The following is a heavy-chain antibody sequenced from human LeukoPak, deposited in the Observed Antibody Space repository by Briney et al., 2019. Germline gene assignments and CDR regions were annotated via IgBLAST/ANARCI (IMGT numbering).Heavy chain of an antibody. CDR1: GFPFTFA. D-gene: IGHD6-6*01. CDR2: ISGSGGDT. CDR3: AKQSTARSLGE. Sequence: GGSLRLSCAASGFPFTFAMSWVRQAPGKGLEWVSSISGSGGDTYYADSVKGRFTVSRGNSKNTLYRQMNSLRAEDTAVYYCAKQSTARSLGEGGRGTLVTVSS. J-gene: IGHJ4*02. V-gene: IGHV3-23*01.